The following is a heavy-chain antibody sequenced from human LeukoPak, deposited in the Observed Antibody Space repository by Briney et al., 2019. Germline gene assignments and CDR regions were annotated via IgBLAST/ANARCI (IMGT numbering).Heavy chain of an antibody. V-gene: IGHV1-2*02. CDR1: GYTFTCYD. CDR3: ARDGAYDSSGFDAFDS. CDR2: INPNSDGT. Sequence: GASVRLSCTASGYTFTCYDMHWVRQAPGQGLEWMGWINPNSDGTNYAQNLKGRVTITRDTSISTAYMELSRLRSDDTAVYYCARDGAYDSSGFDAFDSWGQGTMVTVSS. J-gene: IGHJ3*02. D-gene: IGHD3-22*01.